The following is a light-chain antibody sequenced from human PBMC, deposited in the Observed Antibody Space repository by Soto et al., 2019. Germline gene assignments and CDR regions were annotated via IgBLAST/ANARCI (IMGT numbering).Light chain of an antibody. CDR1: SSDVGAYNY. CDR3: SSYTSFSTWV. CDR2: EVR. Sequence: QSALTQPASVSGSPGQSITISCTGTSSDVGAYNYVSWYQQHPGKAPKLMIYEVRNRPSGVSDRFSGSRSGNTASLTISGLKAEDESDYYCSSYTSFSTWVFGGGTKLTVL. V-gene: IGLV2-14*01. J-gene: IGLJ3*02.